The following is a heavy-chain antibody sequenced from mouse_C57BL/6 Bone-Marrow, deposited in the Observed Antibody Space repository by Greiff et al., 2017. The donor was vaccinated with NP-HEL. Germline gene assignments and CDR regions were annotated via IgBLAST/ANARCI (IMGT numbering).Heavy chain of an antibody. D-gene: IGHD1-1*01. CDR2: ISDGGSYT. CDR1: GFTFSSYA. Sequence: EVNVVESGGGLVKPGGSLKLSCAASGFTFSSYAMSWVRQTPEKRLEWVATISDGGSYTYYPDNVKGRFTISRDNAKNNLYLQMSHLKSEDTAMYYCARDEGNGSSPYWYFDVWGTGTTVTVSS. J-gene: IGHJ1*03. CDR3: ARDEGNGSSPYWYFDV. V-gene: IGHV5-4*01.